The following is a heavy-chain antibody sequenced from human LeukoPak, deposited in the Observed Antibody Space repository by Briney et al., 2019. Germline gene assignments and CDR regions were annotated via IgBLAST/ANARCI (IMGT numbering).Heavy chain of an antibody. D-gene: IGHD1-1*01. J-gene: IGHJ4*02. V-gene: IGHV3-74*01. CDR2: INSDGSST. CDR1: GFTFSSYW. CDR3: ARDYNFAFDY. Sequence: GGSLRLSCAASGFTFSSYWMHWVRQAPGKGHLWVSRINSDGSSTSYADSVKGRFTISRDNAKNTLYLRMNSLRDEDTAVYYCARDYNFAFDYWGQGTLVTVSS.